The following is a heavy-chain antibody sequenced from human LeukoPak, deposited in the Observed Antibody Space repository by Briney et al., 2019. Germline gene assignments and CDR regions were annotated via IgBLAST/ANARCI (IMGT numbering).Heavy chain of an antibody. J-gene: IGHJ6*02. D-gene: IGHD2-15*01. CDR1: GFTFSSYW. Sequence: GGSLRLSCAASGFTFSSYWMSWVRQAPGKGLEWVANIKQDGSEKYYVDSVKGRFTISRDNAKNSLYLQMSSLRAEDTAVYYCARRYCSGGSCYGDYYGMDVWGQGTTVTVSS. V-gene: IGHV3-7*01. CDR3: ARRYCSGGSCYGDYYGMDV. CDR2: IKQDGSEK.